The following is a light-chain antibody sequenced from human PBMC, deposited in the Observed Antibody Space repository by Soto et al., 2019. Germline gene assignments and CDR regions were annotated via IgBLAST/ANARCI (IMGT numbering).Light chain of an antibody. CDR1: SSDIGDYNY. CDR3: SSYTTTITL. J-gene: IGLJ2*01. V-gene: IGLV2-14*03. CDR2: DVT. Sequence: QSVLTQPASVSGSPGQSITISCTGTSSDIGDYNYVSWYQQHPGKAPKLMIYDVTNRPSGVSNRFSGSKSGNTASLTISGLQAEDEADYYCSSYTTTITLFGGGTKLTVL.